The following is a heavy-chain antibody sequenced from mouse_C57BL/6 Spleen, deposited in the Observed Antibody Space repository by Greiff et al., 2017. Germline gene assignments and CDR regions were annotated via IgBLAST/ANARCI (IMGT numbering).Heavy chain of an antibody. Sequence: QVQLQQPGAELVMPGASVKLSCKASGYTFTSYWMHWVKQRPGQGLEWIGEIDPSDSYTTSNQKFKGKSTLTVDKSSSTAYMQLSSLTSEDSAVYYCARPAVVSPLAMDYWGQGTSVTVSS. CDR2: IDPSDSYT. J-gene: IGHJ4*01. V-gene: IGHV1-69*01. CDR1: GYTFTSYW. D-gene: IGHD1-1*01. CDR3: ARPAVVSPLAMDY.